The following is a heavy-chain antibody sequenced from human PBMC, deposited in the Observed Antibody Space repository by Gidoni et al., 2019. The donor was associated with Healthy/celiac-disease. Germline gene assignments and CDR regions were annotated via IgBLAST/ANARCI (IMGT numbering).Heavy chain of an antibody. Sequence: QVTLKESGPVLVKPTETLTLTYTVSGFSLSNARMAVSWIRQPPGKALEWLAHIFSNDEKSYSTSLKSRLTISKDTSKSQVVLTMTNMDPVDTATYYCARILGPYDSSGYYYYYYGMDVWGQGTTVTVSS. CDR2: IFSNDEK. J-gene: IGHJ6*02. CDR1: GFSLSNARMA. V-gene: IGHV2-26*01. CDR3: ARILGPYDSSGYYYYYYGMDV. D-gene: IGHD3-22*01.